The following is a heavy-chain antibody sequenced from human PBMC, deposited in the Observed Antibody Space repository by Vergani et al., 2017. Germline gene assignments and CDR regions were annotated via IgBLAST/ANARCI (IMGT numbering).Heavy chain of an antibody. Sequence: QVQLQQWGAGLLKPSETLSLTCAVYGGSFSGYYWSWIRQPPGKGLEWIGEINHSGSTNYNPSLKSRVTISVDTSKNQFSLKLSSVTAADTAFYYCARESGWYDTPAYWGQGTLVTVSS. CDR1: GGSFSGYY. J-gene: IGHJ4*02. CDR3: ARESGWYDTPAY. V-gene: IGHV4-34*01. D-gene: IGHD6-19*01. CDR2: INHSGST.